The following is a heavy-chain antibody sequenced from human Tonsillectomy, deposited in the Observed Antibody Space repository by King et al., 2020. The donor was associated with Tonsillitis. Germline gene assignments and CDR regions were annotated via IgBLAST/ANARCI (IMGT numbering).Heavy chain of an antibody. CDR3: VRGLRGPWDYHYGMDV. CDR2: INSDGRST. J-gene: IGHJ6*02. D-gene: IGHD1-26*01. V-gene: IGHV3-74*01. CDR1: GFTFSTYW. Sequence: DVQLVESGGGLVQPGGSLRLSCAASGFTFSTYWMHWVRQVPGKGLVWVSRINSDGRSTTYADSVKGRFTISRDNAKNTLYLQMNSLRAEDTAVYYCVRGLRGPWDYHYGMDVWGQGTTVTVSS.